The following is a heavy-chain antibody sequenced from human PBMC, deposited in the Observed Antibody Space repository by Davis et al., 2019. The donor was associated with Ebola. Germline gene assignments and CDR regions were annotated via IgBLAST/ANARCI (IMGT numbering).Heavy chain of an antibody. Sequence: ASVKVSSKASGYTFTSYAMNWVRQAPGQGLEWMGWINTNTGNPTYAQGFTGRFVFSLDTSVSTAYLQISSLKAEDTAVYYCARDLGGGYSYGNFDYWGQGTLVTVSS. D-gene: IGHD5-18*01. CDR2: INTNTGNP. CDR1: GYTFTSYA. J-gene: IGHJ4*02. V-gene: IGHV7-4-1*02. CDR3: ARDLGGGYSYGNFDY.